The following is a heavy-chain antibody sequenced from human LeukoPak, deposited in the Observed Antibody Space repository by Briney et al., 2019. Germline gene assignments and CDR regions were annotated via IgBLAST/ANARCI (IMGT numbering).Heavy chain of an antibody. J-gene: IGHJ4*02. CDR1: GYTFTSYG. D-gene: IGHD3-16*01. CDR3: ARGAGIRIMITFGGVDFDY. Sequence: ASVKVSCKASGYTFTSYGISWVRQAPGQGLEWMGWISAYNGNTNYAQKLQGRVTMTTDTSTSTAYMELRSLRSDDTAVYYCARGAGIRIMITFGGVDFDYWGQGTLVTVSS. V-gene: IGHV1-18*01. CDR2: ISAYNGNT.